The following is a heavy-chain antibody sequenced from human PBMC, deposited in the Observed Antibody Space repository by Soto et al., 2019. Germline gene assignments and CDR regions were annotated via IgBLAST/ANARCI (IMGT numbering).Heavy chain of an antibody. CDR3: AAYSSGWYAD. Sequence: PSETLSLTCAASGVSFSSSNWWRLVRPPPGRVVGWVGVIYHGRSTNYNASLKSRVTISIDNSKNPLYLKMSTVTAADTAVYYCAAYSSGWYADWGQGTLVTVSS. J-gene: IGHJ4*02. CDR1: GVSFSSSNW. V-gene: IGHV4-4*02. D-gene: IGHD6-19*01. CDR2: IYHGRST.